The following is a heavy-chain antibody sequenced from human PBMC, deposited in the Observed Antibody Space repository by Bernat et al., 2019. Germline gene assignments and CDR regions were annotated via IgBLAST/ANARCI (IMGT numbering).Heavy chain of an antibody. D-gene: IGHD3-9*01. J-gene: IGHJ4*02. Sequence: QVQLQESGPGLVKPSETLSLTCTVSGGSVSSGSYYWSWIRQPPGKGLEWIGYIYYSGSTNYNPSLKSRVTISVDTSKNQFSLKLSSVTAADTAVYYCARSGVGDYYGILTGYPAFDYWGQGTLVTVSS. CDR1: GGSVSSGSYY. CDR2: IYYSGST. V-gene: IGHV4-61*01. CDR3: ARSGVGDYYGILTGYPAFDY.